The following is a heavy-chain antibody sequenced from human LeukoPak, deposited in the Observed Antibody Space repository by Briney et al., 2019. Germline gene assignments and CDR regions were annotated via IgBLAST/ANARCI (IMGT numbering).Heavy chain of an antibody. D-gene: IGHD5-12*01. CDR1: GFTFSTYS. CDR2: IASPVGRM. Sequence: GGSLRLSCAASGFTFSTYSMNWVRQAPGKGLEWVSSIASPVGRMYYADSLKGRITISRDNARSTLYLQMNSLRAEDTAVYYCARVDHSGLQGLDYWGQGTLVTVSS. V-gene: IGHV3-21*01. CDR3: ARVDHSGLQGLDY. J-gene: IGHJ4*02.